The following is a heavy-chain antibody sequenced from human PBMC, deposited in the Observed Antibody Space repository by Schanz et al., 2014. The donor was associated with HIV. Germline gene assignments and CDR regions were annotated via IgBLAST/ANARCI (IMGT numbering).Heavy chain of an antibody. V-gene: IGHV1-18*01. CDR1: GYTFTSYG. D-gene: IGHD4-4*01. Sequence: QVQLVQSGAEVKKPGASVKVSCKASGYTFTSYGISWVRQAPGQGLEWMGWISAYNGNTKYAQRLQGRVTMTTDTSTSTAYMELRSLRSDDTAVYYCARDKTVATWAYYYGMDVWGQGTTVTVSS. CDR3: ARDKTVATWAYYYGMDV. CDR2: ISAYNGNT. J-gene: IGHJ6*02.